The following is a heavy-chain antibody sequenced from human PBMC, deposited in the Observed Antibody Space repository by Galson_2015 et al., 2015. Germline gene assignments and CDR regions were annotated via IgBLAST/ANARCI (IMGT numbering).Heavy chain of an antibody. CDR2: ISGSGGST. CDR3: SRGEQWLAPFDY. D-gene: IGHD6-19*01. J-gene: IGHJ4*03. CDR1: GFTFSSYA. Sequence: SLRLSCAASGFTFSSYAMSWVRQAPGKGLEWVSAISGSGGSTYYADSVKGRFTISRDNSKNTLYLPMNSLRAEDTAVYYCSRGEQWLAPFDYWGQGTTVTVSS. V-gene: IGHV3-23*01.